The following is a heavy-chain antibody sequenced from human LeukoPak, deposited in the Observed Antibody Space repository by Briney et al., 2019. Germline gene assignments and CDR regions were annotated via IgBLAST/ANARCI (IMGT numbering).Heavy chain of an antibody. J-gene: IGHJ3*02. Sequence: PGGSLRLSCAASGFTFSSFAMSWVRQAPGKGLEWVGRIKSKTDGGTTDYAAPVKGRFTISRDDSKNTLYLQMNSLKTEDTAVYYCTTGRWTHAFDIWGQGTMVTVSS. CDR2: IKSKTDGGTT. CDR3: TTGRWTHAFDI. CDR1: GFTFSSFA. D-gene: IGHD4-23*01. V-gene: IGHV3-15*01.